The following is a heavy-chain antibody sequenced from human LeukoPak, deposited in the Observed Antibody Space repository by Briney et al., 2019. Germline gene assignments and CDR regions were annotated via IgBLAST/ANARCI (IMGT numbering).Heavy chain of an antibody. D-gene: IGHD3-22*01. CDR3: AKDHRYYYDSSGYYFGDY. V-gene: IGHV3-23*01. CDR1: GFTFSSYA. J-gene: IGHJ4*02. CDR2: ISGSGGST. Sequence: GGPLRLSCAAFGFTFSSYAMSWVRQAPGKGLGWVSAISGSGGSTYYADSVKGRFTISRDNSKNTLYLQMNSLRAEDTAVYYCAKDHRYYYDSSGYYFGDYWGQGTLVTVSS.